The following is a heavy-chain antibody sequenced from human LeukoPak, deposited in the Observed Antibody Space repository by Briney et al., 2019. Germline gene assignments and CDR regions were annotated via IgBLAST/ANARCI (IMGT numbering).Heavy chain of an antibody. CDR1: GYSISSAYY. D-gene: IGHD3-10*01. V-gene: IGHV4-38-2*02. Sequence: PSETLSLTCSVSGYSISSAYYWGWIRPPPGKGREWIATIHYSGSTYYNPSLKSRVTISLDTAKNQVSLKLNSVTAADTAVYYCARDSVEPEGFGELLSNWFDHWGQGTLVTVSS. J-gene: IGHJ5*02. CDR3: ARDSVEPEGFGELLSNWFDH. CDR2: IHYSGST.